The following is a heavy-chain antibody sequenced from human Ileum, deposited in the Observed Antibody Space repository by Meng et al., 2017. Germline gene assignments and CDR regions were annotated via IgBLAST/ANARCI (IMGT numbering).Heavy chain of an antibody. CDR2: INPGEAT. D-gene: IGHD1-26*01. Sequence: HRGGQGLLNPEEPRASTCDGDGRSSSGDYLSLSRQTPGKGLESIGKINPGEATNSSPSLSSRPTNSIDTSKNQLSLSRNSVTAADKPGNYRAVGPAIGVLFDSWVQVSLVTVSS. CDR1: GRSSSGDY. J-gene: IGHJ4*02. CDR3: AVGPAIGVLFDS. V-gene: IGHV4-34*01.